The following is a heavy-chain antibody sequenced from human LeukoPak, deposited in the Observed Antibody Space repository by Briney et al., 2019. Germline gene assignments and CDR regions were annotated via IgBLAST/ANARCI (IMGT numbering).Heavy chain of an antibody. CDR2: ISYDGTNQ. D-gene: IGHD1-26*01. Sequence: GGSLRLSCAASGFTFSSYAMYWVRQAPGKGLEWVALISYDGTNQYYADSVKGRFTISRDNSKNTVYLQMNSLRAEDTAVYYCARAPKYFSGTYPRLDYWGQGTLVTVSS. J-gene: IGHJ4*02. CDR3: ARAPKYFSGTYPRLDY. CDR1: GFTFSSYA. V-gene: IGHV3-30-3*01.